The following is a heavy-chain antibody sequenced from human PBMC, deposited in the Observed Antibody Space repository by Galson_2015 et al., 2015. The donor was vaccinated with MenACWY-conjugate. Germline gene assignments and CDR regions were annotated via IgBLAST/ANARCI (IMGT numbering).Heavy chain of an antibody. Sequence: SLRLSCAASGFTFSSSAMTWVRQAPGKGLEWVSVFSSNGHSTNYADSVKGRFTIPRDNSKNTLYLQMNNLRAEDTALYYCAKVSPGGWYWDYWGQGTRVTVSS. V-gene: IGHV3-23*01. J-gene: IGHJ4*02. CDR3: AKVSPGGWYWDY. CDR2: FSSNGHST. D-gene: IGHD6-19*01. CDR1: GFTFSSSA.